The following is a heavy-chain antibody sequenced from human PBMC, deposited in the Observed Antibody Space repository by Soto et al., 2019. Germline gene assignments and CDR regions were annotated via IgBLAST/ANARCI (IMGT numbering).Heavy chain of an antibody. J-gene: IGHJ6*02. Sequence: GGSLRLSCAASGFTFSSYAMSWVRQAPGKGLECVSTISGSGGTTSYADSVKGRFTISRDNSKNTLYLQMDNLRAEDTAHYFCANGPVVGANYKYYDMDVWGRGTTVTVSS. D-gene: IGHD1-26*01. CDR2: ISGSGGTT. CDR3: ANGPVVGANYKYYDMDV. V-gene: IGHV3-23*01. CDR1: GFTFSSYA.